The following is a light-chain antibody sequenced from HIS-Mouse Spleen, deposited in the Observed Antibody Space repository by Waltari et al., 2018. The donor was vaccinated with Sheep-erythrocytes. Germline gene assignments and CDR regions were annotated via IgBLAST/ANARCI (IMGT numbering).Light chain of an antibody. CDR2: QDS. Sequence: SYELTQPPSVSVPPGQTPSITCSGDQWEHTSACWYQQKPGQSPVLVIYQDSKRPSGIPERFSGSNSGNTATLTISGTQAMDEADYYCQAWDSSTAWVFGGGTKLTVL. J-gene: IGLJ3*02. CDR1: QWEHTS. V-gene: IGLV3-1*01. CDR3: QAWDSSTAWV.